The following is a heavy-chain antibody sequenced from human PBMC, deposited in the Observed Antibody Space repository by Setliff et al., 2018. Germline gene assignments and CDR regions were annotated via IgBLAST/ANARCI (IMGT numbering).Heavy chain of an antibody. J-gene: IGHJ6*03. CDR3: ARDNRARHYMDV. V-gene: IGHV4-38-2*02. D-gene: IGHD3-10*01. Sequence: PSETLSLTCAVSGYSISSGFSWVWIRQSPGKGLEWIGRILFSGDTYYNPTLNSRVTISTDTSKNQVSLNLSSVTAADTAVYYCARDNRARHYMDVWGKGTTVTVSS. CDR2: ILFSGDT. CDR1: GYSISSGFS.